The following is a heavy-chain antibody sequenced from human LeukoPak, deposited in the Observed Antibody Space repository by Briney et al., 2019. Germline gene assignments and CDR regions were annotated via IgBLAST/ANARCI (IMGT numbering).Heavy chain of an antibody. CDR2: INYSGST. J-gene: IGHJ4*02. CDR1: GDSISSSNYN. V-gene: IGHV4-39*01. Sequence: SETLSLTCTVSGDSISSSNYNWGWLRQPPEKGLEWIGTINYSGSTYYYPSLKSRVSVSEDMSKNQFSLKLSSVTAADSAVYYCARLGGRGIAARLIDYWGQGTLVTVSS. CDR3: ARLGGRGIAARLIDY. D-gene: IGHD6-6*01.